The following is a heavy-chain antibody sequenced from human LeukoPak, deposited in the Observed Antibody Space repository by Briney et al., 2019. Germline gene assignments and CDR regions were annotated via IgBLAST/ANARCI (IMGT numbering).Heavy chain of an antibody. V-gene: IGHV1-2*02. Sequence: GASVTVSCKASGYTFTGYYMHWVRQAPGQGLEWMALINPNSGGTYYAQNFHDRITLTRDTSISTAYMELSRLGSDDTAIYYCARANALYCSSTSCLFDYWGQGTLVTVSS. CDR2: INPNSGGT. D-gene: IGHD2-2*01. J-gene: IGHJ4*02. CDR3: ARANALYCSSTSCLFDY. CDR1: GYTFTGYY.